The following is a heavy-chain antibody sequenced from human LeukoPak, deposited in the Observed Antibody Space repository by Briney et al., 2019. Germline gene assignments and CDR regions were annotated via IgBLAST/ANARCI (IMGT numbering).Heavy chain of an antibody. Sequence: ASVKVSCKASGYTFTSYGISWVRQAPGQGLEWMGWTSAYNGNTNYAQKLQGRVTMTTDTSTSTAYMELRSLRSDDTAVYYCARAGYYDILTGWIYYYYGMDVWGQGTTVTVSS. V-gene: IGHV1-18*01. J-gene: IGHJ6*02. D-gene: IGHD3-9*01. CDR2: TSAYNGNT. CDR3: ARAGYYDILTGWIYYYYGMDV. CDR1: GYTFTSYG.